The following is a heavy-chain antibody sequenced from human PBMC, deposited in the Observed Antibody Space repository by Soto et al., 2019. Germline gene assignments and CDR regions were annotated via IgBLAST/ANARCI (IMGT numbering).Heavy chain of an antibody. CDR3: ARDDYPYYDDSSGYHFDY. CDR1: GFTFSSYS. D-gene: IGHD3-22*01. CDR2: SSSSSRTI. Sequence: GGSLRLSCAASGFTFSSYSMNWVRQAPGKGLEWVSYSSSSSRTIYYADSVKGRFTISRDNAKNSLYLQMNSLRAEDTAVYYCARDDYPYYDDSSGYHFDYWGQGALVTVSS. V-gene: IGHV3-48*01. J-gene: IGHJ4*02.